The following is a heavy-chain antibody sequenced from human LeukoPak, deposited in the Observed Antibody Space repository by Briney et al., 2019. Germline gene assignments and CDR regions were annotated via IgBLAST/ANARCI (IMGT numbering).Heavy chain of an antibody. D-gene: IGHD3-22*01. CDR1: GYTFTSYA. V-gene: IGHV1-69*13. Sequence: ASVKVSCKASGYTFTSYAMNWVRQAPGQGLEWMGGIIPIFGTANYAQKFQGRVTITADESTSTAYMELSSLRAEDTAVYYCARDGDDSRPPDYWGQGTLVTVSS. CDR2: IIPIFGTA. CDR3: ARDGDDSRPPDY. J-gene: IGHJ4*02.